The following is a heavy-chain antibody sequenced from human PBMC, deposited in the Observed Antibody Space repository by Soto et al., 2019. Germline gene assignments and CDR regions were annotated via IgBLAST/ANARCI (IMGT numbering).Heavy chain of an antibody. CDR1: GFIFSSYE. J-gene: IGHJ4*02. Sequence: GGSLRLSCAASGFIFSSYEVDWVRHSPGKGLEWISYISTSGSAKKYADSVKGRFTISRDNAKNSLYLNMDSLRLDDTAVYYCARELATTQGFDYWGQGTLFTVSS. CDR3: ARELATTQGFDY. V-gene: IGHV3-48*03. D-gene: IGHD5-12*01. CDR2: ISTSGSAK.